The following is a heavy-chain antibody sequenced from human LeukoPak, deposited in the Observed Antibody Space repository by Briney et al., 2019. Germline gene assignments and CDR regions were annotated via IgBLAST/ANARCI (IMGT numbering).Heavy chain of an antibody. CDR1: GFTFNAYS. CDR3: ARDSSIYDDQKWRPLDF. CDR2: ISSRSGYM. Sequence: GGSLRLSCAASGFTFNAYSMNWVRQAPGMGLEWVSSISSRSGYMYYAESVKGRFSISRDNAQNSLYLQMDSLTAEDTAVYYCARDSSIYDDQKWRPLDFWGQETLVTVSS. J-gene: IGHJ4*02. V-gene: IGHV3-21*01. D-gene: IGHD3-16*01.